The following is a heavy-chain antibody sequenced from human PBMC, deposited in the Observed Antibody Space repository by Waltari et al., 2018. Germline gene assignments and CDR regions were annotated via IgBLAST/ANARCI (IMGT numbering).Heavy chain of an antibody. CDR2: IYSGGTT. CDR3: ARNQVETALGY. Sequence: EVQLVESGGGLIQPGGSLRRSCVASGVTVSNTYMTWLRQAPGKGLELVSLIYSGGTTYYADSVRGRFTISRDGSKNTVYLQMNSLRAEDTAVYFCARNQVETALGYWGQGTLVTVSS. V-gene: IGHV3-53*01. J-gene: IGHJ4*02. D-gene: IGHD2-21*02. CDR1: GVTVSNTY.